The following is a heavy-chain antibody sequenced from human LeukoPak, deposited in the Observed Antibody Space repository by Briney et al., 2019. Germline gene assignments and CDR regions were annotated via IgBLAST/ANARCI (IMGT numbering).Heavy chain of an antibody. Sequence: GGSLRLSCAASGFTLGRYWMSWVRQAPGKGLEWVARLHADGIERYYVDPVKGRFTISRDNAKNSLHLQMYSLRLDDTAVYYCARRGYSFDYLGQGTLVTVSS. J-gene: IGHJ4*02. CDR1: GFTLGRYW. CDR3: ARRGYSFDY. D-gene: IGHD5-12*01. V-gene: IGHV3-7*01. CDR2: LHADGIER.